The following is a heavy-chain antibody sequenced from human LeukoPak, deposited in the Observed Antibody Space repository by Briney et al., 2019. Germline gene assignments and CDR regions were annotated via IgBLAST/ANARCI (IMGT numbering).Heavy chain of an antibody. V-gene: IGHV4-39*01. CDR2: IYYTGST. D-gene: IGHD3-10*01. CDR3: ARHSGSGSESRPFDP. CDR1: GGSVTSGGFY. Sequence: PSGTLSLTCSVSGGSVTSGGFYWGWLRQPPGKGPEWIATIYYTGSTYYNPSLKSRVTISIDTSKNQFSLRMTSVTATDTAVYHCARHSGSGSESRPFDPWGQGTLVTVSS. J-gene: IGHJ5*02.